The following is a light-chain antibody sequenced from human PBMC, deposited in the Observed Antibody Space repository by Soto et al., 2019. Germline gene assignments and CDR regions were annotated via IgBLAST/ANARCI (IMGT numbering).Light chain of an antibody. J-gene: IGKJ4*01. CDR1: QSLLHSNGYNY. V-gene: IGKV2-28*01. Sequence: EIVMTQSPLSLPVTPGEPASISCRSSQSLLHSNGYNYLDWYLRKPGQSPQLLIYLGSNRASGVPDRFSGSGSGTDFTLKITRVEAEDVGVYYCMQALQTPLTFGGGTKVEIK. CDR3: MQALQTPLT. CDR2: LGS.